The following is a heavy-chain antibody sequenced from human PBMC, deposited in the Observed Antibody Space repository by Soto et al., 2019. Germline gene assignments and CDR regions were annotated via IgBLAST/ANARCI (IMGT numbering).Heavy chain of an antibody. CDR1: GFTFGSYA. J-gene: IGHJ4*02. D-gene: IGHD2-21*02. CDR3: AKPYCGGDCYPPAHFDY. CDR2: ISGSGGST. Sequence: PVGSLRVYCAASGFTFGSYAMSWVRQAPGKGLEWVSAISGSGGSTYYADSVKGRFTISRDNSKNTLYLQMNSLRAEDTAVYYCAKPYCGGDCYPPAHFDYWGQGTLVTVSS. V-gene: IGHV3-23*01.